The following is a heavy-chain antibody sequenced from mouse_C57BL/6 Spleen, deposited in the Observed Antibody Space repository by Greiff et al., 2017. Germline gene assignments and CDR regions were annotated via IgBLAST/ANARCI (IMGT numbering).Heavy chain of an antibody. Sequence: QVQLQQPGAELVKPGASVKLSCKASGYTFTSYWMHWVKQRPGQGLEWIGMIHPNSGSTNYNEKFKSKATLTVDKSSSTAYMQLSSLTSEDSAVYYCAPQTAQASSWFAYWGQGTLVTVSA. D-gene: IGHD3-2*02. J-gene: IGHJ3*01. CDR2: IHPNSGST. V-gene: IGHV1-64*01. CDR1: GYTFTSYW. CDR3: APQTAQASSWFAY.